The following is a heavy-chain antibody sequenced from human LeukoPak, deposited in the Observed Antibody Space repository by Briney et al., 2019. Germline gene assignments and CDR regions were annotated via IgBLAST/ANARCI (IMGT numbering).Heavy chain of an antibody. J-gene: IGHJ4*02. D-gene: IGHD2-2*01. V-gene: IGHV4-38-2*02. CDR2: IYHSGST. CDR3: ARETYSSTRCPIGDHFDY. CDR1: GYSISSGYY. Sequence: SETLSLTCTVSGYSISSGYYWGWIRQPPGKGLEWIGSIYHSGSTYYNPSLKSRVTISVDTSKNQFSLKLSSVTAADTAVYYCARETYSSTRCPIGDHFDYWGQGTLVTVSS.